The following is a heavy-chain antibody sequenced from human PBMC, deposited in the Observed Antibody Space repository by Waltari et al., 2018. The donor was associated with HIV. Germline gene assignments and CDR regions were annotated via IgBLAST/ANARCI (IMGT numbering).Heavy chain of an antibody. Sequence: QGQLLQSEAEVKKSRSSVKASCNATGGPSNNHAITWVRQAPGQGLEWMGGIIPVFGTTNYAQKFQGRLTIIADESTSTGYMELSSLRSEDTAVYYCARMATVVDWYFDLWGRGTLVTVSS. D-gene: IGHD2-15*01. CDR1: GGPSNNHA. CDR2: IIPVFGTT. CDR3: ARMATVVDWYFDL. J-gene: IGHJ2*01. V-gene: IGHV1-69*01.